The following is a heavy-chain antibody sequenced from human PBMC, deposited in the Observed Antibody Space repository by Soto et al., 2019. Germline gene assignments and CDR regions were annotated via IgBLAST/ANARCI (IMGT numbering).Heavy chain of an antibody. Sequence: EVQLLESGGGLVQPGGSLRLSCAASGFTFSSYAMNWVRQAPGKGPEWVSHIATTGATYYADSVKGRFTISRDISKNTLFLQMNSLRAEDTAVYYCARDRVVVADPYYFDYWGQGTLVTVSS. J-gene: IGHJ4*02. CDR1: GFTFSSYA. CDR2: IATTGAT. D-gene: IGHD2-2*01. V-gene: IGHV3-23*01. CDR3: ARDRVVVADPYYFDY.